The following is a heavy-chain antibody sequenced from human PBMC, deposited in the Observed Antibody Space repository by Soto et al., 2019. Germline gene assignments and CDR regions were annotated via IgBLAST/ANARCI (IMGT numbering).Heavy chain of an antibody. Sequence: ASVKFSCKASGFNVYYLHWVRQAPVQGLEWIGRINPNSGVTKYAQQFQGRVTLTRDPSITTAFMDLVSLHFDDTAVYYCALERQLNSPSDGFDIWGQGTMVTVSS. V-gene: IGHV1-2*02. CDR2: INPNSGVT. CDR3: ALERQLNSPSDGFDI. CDR1: GFNVYY. D-gene: IGHD6-13*01. J-gene: IGHJ3*02.